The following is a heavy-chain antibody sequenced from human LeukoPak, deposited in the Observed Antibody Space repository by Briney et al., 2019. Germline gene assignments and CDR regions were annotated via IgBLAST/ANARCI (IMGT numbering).Heavy chain of an antibody. Sequence: GRSLRLSCAASGFTFSSYGMHWVRQAPGKGLEWVAVISYDGSNKYYADSVKGRFTISRDNSKNTLYLQMNSLRAEDTAVYYCAKDLYSSGLGIFGYWGQGTLVTVSS. V-gene: IGHV3-30*18. CDR2: ISYDGSNK. CDR3: AKDLYSSGLGIFGY. CDR1: GFTFSSYG. D-gene: IGHD6-19*01. J-gene: IGHJ4*02.